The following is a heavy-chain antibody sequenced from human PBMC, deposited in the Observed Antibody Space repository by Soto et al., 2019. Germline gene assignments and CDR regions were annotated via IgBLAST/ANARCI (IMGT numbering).Heavy chain of an antibody. D-gene: IGHD1-7*01. CDR2: ISFTGSDK. J-gene: IGHJ6*02. V-gene: IGHV3-30*18. CDR1: GFTFSTYD. CDR3: AKAVTETTTAMDV. Sequence: QVQLVESGGGAVQPGRSLRLSCATSGFTFSTYDMHWVRQAPGKGLEWVALISFTGSDKYYADSVKGRFTISRDTSKNTLYLQMNSLRAEDTGVYYCAKAVTETTTAMDVWGQGTTVTVSS.